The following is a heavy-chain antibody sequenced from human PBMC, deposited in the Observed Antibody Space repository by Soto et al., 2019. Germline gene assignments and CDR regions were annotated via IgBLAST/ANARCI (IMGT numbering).Heavy chain of an antibody. J-gene: IGHJ6*03. V-gene: IGHV1-3*01. CDR3: ARAGSRTSWYYYYMDV. D-gene: IGHD6-13*01. Sequence: QVQLVQSGAEVKKPGASVKVSCKASGYTFTPYPVHWVRQAPGQRLEWMGWINAVNGNTKYSQKFQGRVTTNRDTSASTAYMELSSLSSEDTAVYYCARAGSRTSWYYYYMDVWGKGTTVTVSS. CDR1: GYTFTPYP. CDR2: INAVNGNT.